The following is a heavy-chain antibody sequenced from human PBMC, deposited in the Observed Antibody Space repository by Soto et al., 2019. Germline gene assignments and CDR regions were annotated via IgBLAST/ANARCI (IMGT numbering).Heavy chain of an antibody. V-gene: IGHV2-5*02. CDR1: GFSLSTSGVG. Sequence: QITLKESGPTLVKPTQTLTLTCTFSGFSLSTSGVGVGWIRQPPGKALEWLALIYWDDDKRYSPSLKSRLTNTKDTSKNQVVLTMTNMDPVDTATYYCAHRRNYDREPYFDYWGQGTLVTVSS. D-gene: IGHD3-22*01. J-gene: IGHJ4*02. CDR3: AHRRNYDREPYFDY. CDR2: IYWDDDK.